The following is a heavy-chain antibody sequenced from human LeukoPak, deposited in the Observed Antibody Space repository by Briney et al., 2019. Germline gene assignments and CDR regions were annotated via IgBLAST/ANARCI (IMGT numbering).Heavy chain of an antibody. CDR2: ISSSGSTI. CDR3: ARVVDTAMVFDY. J-gene: IGHJ4*02. D-gene: IGHD5-18*01. V-gene: IGHV3-11*01. CDR1: GFTFSSYA. Sequence: KTGGSLRLSCAASGFTFSSYAMSWIRQAPGKGLEWVSYISSSGSTIYYADSVKGRFTISRDNAKNSLYLQMNSLRAEDTAVYYCARVVDTAMVFDYWGQGTLVTVSS.